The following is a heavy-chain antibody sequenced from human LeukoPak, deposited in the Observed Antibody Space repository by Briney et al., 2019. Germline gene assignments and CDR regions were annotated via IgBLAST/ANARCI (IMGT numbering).Heavy chain of an antibody. D-gene: IGHD3-9*01. J-gene: IGHJ4*02. Sequence: PGGSLRLSCAASGFTVSSNYMSWVRQAPGKGLEWVSVIYSGGSTYYADSVKGRFTISRDNSKNTLSIQMNSLRAVDTAVYYCARTTKEFDILTGYYFDYWGQGTLVTVSS. CDR3: ARTTKEFDILTGYYFDY. CDR2: IYSGGST. V-gene: IGHV3-53*01. CDR1: GFTVSSNY.